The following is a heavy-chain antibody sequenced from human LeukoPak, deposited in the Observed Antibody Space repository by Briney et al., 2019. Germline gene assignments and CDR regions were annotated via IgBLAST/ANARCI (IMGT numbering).Heavy chain of an antibody. V-gene: IGHV1-46*01. J-gene: IGHJ5*02. Sequence: EASVKVSCKASGYTFTSYYMHWVRQAPGQGLEWMGIINPSGGSTNYAQKFQGRVTMTRDTSTNIVYMELSSLRSEDTAVYYCARDLGSGYENNWFDPWGQGTLVTVSS. D-gene: IGHD5-12*01. CDR3: ARDLGSGYENNWFDP. CDR1: GYTFTSYY. CDR2: INPSGGST.